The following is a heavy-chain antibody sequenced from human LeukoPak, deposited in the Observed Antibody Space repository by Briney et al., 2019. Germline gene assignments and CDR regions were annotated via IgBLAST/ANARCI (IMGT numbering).Heavy chain of an antibody. CDR3: AQLAVSARNIYTDSYYYMDV. CDR2: ISSDSNYI. V-gene: IGHV3-21*06. CDR1: GFIFSSYN. D-gene: IGHD1-1*01. Sequence: GGSLRLSCAASGFIFSSYNMNWVRQAPGKGLEWVSSISSDSNYIYYADSMKGRFTISRDNAENSVYLQMNNLRAEDTAVYYCAQLAVSARNIYTDSYYYMDVWSKGTTVTVSS. J-gene: IGHJ6*03.